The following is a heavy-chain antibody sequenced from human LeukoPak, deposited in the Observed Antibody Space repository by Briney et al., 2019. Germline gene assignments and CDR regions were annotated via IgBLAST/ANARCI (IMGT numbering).Heavy chain of an antibody. CDR3: SSAGAVTDSFVH. CDR2: ISYDGYYK. V-gene: IGHV3-30-3*01. Sequence: PGGSLRLSCAASGFTFRTYTMHWVRQAPGKGLEWVASISYDGYYKYYAESVQGPFIISRDNSKNTLYLQINSLRADDTAVYYCSSAGAVTDSFVHLGVRTLVILSS. J-gene: IGHJ5*02. D-gene: IGHD4-23*01. CDR1: GFTFRTYT.